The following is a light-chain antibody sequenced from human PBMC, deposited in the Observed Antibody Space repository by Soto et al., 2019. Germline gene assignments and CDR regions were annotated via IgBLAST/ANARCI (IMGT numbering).Light chain of an antibody. J-gene: IGLJ1*01. CDR1: SSDVGGSKY. V-gene: IGLV2-14*01. Sequence: QSVLTQPASVSGSPGQSITISCTGTSSDVGGSKYVSWYQHHPGKAPKLLIYEVGDRPSGVSNRFSGSKSGNTASLTISGLQAEDEADYYCTSYTTSSARVFGTGTKLTVL. CDR2: EVG. CDR3: TSYTTSSARV.